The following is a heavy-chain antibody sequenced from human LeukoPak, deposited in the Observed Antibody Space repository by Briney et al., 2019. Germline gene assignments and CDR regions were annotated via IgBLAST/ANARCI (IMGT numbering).Heavy chain of an antibody. D-gene: IGHD6-13*01. J-gene: IGHJ4*02. CDR3: ASRAAAGTEWDH. CDR2: INGNGGST. V-gene: IGHV3-20*01. CDR1: GSPFDDNG. Sequence: GGSLRLSGAPSGSPFDDNGMSWVRQAPGKGLEWVSGINGNGGSTGYADSVKGRFTISRDNDKNSLYLQMNSLRAEDTPLYHCASRAAAGTEWDHWGQGTLVTVSS.